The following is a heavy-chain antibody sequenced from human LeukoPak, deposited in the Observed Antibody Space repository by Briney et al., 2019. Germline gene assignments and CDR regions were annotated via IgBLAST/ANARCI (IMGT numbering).Heavy chain of an antibody. CDR1: GDSINNHY. CDR3: ARRPMDTAQFDY. J-gene: IGHJ4*02. D-gene: IGHD5-18*01. Sequence: SETLSLTCTVSGDSINNHYWSWIRQSPGKGLEWIGYIYYSGSTNYNPSLKSRVTISVDTSKNQFSLKLSSVTAADTAVYYCARRPMDTAQFDYWGQGTLVTVSS. CDR2: IYYSGST. V-gene: IGHV4-59*08.